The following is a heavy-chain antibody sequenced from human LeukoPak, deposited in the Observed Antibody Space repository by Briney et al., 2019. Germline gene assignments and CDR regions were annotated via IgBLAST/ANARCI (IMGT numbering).Heavy chain of an antibody. J-gene: IGHJ6*03. CDR3: ARVVAVAGTPRYYYYYYMDV. D-gene: IGHD6-19*01. CDR1: GGSFSGYY. V-gene: IGHV4-34*01. CDR2: IYHSGST. Sequence: SETLSLTCAVYGGSFSGYYWSWIRQPPGKGLEWIGSIYHSGSTYYNPSLKSRVTISVDTSKNQFSLKLSSVTAADTAVYYCARVVAVAGTPRYYYYYYMDVWGKGTTVTVSS.